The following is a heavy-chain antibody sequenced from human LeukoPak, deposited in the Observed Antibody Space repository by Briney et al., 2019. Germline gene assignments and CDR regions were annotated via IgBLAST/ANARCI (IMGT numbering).Heavy chain of an antibody. D-gene: IGHD5-12*01. CDR3: ARGWGISGYDSVYFDY. CDR1: GFTFSSYW. V-gene: IGHV3-7*04. Sequence: GGSLRLSCAASGFTFSSYWMSWVRQAPGKGPEWVANIKQDGSEKYYVDSVKGRFTISRDNAKNSLYLQMNSLRAEDTAVYYCARGWGISGYDSVYFDYWGQGTLVTVSS. J-gene: IGHJ4*02. CDR2: IKQDGSEK.